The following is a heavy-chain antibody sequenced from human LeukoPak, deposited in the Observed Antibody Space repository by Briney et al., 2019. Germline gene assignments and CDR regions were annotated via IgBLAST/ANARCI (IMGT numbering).Heavy chain of an antibody. J-gene: IGHJ4*02. CDR3: AREAGDRPIYFDY. D-gene: IGHD7-27*01. V-gene: IGHV1-69*13. CDR1: GGTFSSYA. CDR2: IIPIFGTA. Sequence: ASVKVSCKASGGTFSSYAISWVRQAPGQGLEWMGGIIPIFGTANYAQKFQGRVTITADESTSTAYMELSSLRSEDTAVYYCAREAGDRPIYFDYWGQGTLVTVSS.